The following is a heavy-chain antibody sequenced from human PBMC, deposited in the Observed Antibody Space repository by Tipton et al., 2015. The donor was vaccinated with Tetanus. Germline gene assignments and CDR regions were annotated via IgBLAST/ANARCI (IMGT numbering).Heavy chain of an antibody. V-gene: IGHV4-39*07. Sequence: TLSLTCTVSGGSVSSSGYFWGWIRQSPGKGLEWIGSINSGGTTYHNPSLRSRLTMSFKMSKNQFSLKLTSATAADTAVYYCVRGRGLGAYSYGFEYWGQGALVTVSS. CDR3: VRGRGLGAYSYGFEY. D-gene: IGHD5-18*01. CDR2: INSGGTT. J-gene: IGHJ4*02. CDR1: GGSVSSSGYF.